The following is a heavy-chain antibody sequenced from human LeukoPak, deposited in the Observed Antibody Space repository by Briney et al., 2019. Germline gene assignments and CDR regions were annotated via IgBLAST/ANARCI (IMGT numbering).Heavy chain of an antibody. CDR1: GFTFSSYG. CDR3: ARGLGYCSSTSCYDYFDY. J-gene: IGHJ4*02. CDR2: ISGSGGST. D-gene: IGHD2-2*01. V-gene: IGHV3-23*01. Sequence: GGSLRLSCAASGFTFSSYGMSWVRQAPGKGLEWVSAISGSGGSTYYADSVKGRFTISRDNSKNTLYLQMNSLRAEDTAVYYCARGLGYCSSTSCYDYFDYWGQGTLVTVSS.